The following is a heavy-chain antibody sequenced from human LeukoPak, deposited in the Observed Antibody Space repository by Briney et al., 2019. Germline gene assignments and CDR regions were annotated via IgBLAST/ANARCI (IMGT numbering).Heavy chain of an antibody. CDR2: TYYRSKWYN. CDR1: GDSVSSNSAA. V-gene: IGHV6-1*01. D-gene: IGHD3-3*01. CDR3: AREVHTKVNTYYDLSYYYYYYMDV. J-gene: IGHJ6*03. Sequence: SQTLSLTCAISGDSVSSNSAAWNWIRQSPSRGLEWLGRTYYRSKWYNDYAVSVKSRITINPDTSKNQFSLQLNSVTPEDTAVYYCAREVHTKVNTYYDLSYYYYYYMDVWGKGTTVTISS.